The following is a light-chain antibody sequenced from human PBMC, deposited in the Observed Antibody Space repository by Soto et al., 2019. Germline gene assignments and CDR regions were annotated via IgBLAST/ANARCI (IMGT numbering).Light chain of an antibody. J-gene: IGKJ5*01. CDR2: AAS. CDR3: QQSYRAVT. Sequence: DIQMTQSPSSLSSSVGDIISITCRASQSVSSYLNWYQQKPGKAPRLLIYAASHLQTGVPSRFRGTGSATHFTLTISSLQPEDFATYYCQQSYRAVTFGQGTRLEIK. V-gene: IGKV1-39*01. CDR1: QSVSSY.